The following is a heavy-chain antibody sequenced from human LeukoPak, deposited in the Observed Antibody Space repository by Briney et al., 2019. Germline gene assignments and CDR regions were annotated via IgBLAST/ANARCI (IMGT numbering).Heavy chain of an antibody. Sequence: SETLSLTCAVYGGSFSGYYWSWIRQPPGKGLEWIGEINHSGSTNYNPSRKSRVTISVDTSKNQFSLKLSSVTAADTAVYYCARSSSSRWALDYWGQGTLVTVSS. CDR1: GGSFSGYY. D-gene: IGHD6-6*01. V-gene: IGHV4-34*01. CDR2: INHSGST. CDR3: ARSSSSRWALDY. J-gene: IGHJ4*02.